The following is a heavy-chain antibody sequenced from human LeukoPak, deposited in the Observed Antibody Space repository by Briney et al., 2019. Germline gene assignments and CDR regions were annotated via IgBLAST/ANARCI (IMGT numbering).Heavy chain of an antibody. CDR3: ASKHYYDSSGSLDY. CDR1: GGSFSGYY. D-gene: IGHD3-22*01. CDR2: INHSGST. Sequence: SETLSLTCAVYGGSFSGYYWSWIRQPPGKGLEWIGEINHSGSTNYNPSLKSRVTISVDTSKNQFSLKLSSVTAADTAVYYCASKHYYDSSGSLDYWGQGTLVTVPS. V-gene: IGHV4-34*01. J-gene: IGHJ4*01.